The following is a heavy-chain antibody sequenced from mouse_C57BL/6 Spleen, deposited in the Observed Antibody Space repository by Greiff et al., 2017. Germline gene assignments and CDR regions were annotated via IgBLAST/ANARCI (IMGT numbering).Heavy chain of an antibody. Sequence: VQLQQSGAELVKPGASVTLSCTASGFNIQDSYMHWVKQRTEQGREWIGRCAQEDGETKYAPKFQGKATITADTSSNTAYLQLRSLTSEDTAVYYCARSYDCYFDYWVQGTTRTVSS. J-gene: IGHJ2*01. CDR3: ARSYDCYFDY. CDR1: GFNIQDSY. D-gene: IGHD2-4*01. V-gene: IGHV14-2*01. CDR2: CAQEDGET.